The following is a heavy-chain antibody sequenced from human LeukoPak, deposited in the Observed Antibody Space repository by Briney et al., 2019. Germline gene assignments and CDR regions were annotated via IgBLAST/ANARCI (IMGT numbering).Heavy chain of an antibody. CDR3: ARDWATVTTLAFDI. CDR2: INPNSGGT. CDR1: GYTFTGYY. D-gene: IGHD4-11*01. V-gene: IGHV1-2*02. J-gene: IGHJ3*02. Sequence: GASVKVSCKASGYTFTGYYMHWVRQAPGQGLEWMGWINPNSGGTNYAQKFQGRVTMTRDTSISTAYMELSRLRSDDTAVYYCARDWATVTTLAFDIWGQGTMVTVSS.